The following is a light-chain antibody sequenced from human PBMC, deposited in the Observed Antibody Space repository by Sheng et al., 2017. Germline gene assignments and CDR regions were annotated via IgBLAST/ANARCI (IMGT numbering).Light chain of an antibody. CDR1: QSVSSN. V-gene: IGKV3-15*01. CDR2: GAS. Sequence: EIVMTQSPATLSVSPGERATLSCRASQSVSSNLAWYQQKPGQAPRLLIYGASTRATGIPVRFSGSGSGTEFTLTISSLQSEDFAVYYCQQYNDWPRTFGRRDQRWK. CDR3: QQYNDWPRT. J-gene: IGKJ1*01.